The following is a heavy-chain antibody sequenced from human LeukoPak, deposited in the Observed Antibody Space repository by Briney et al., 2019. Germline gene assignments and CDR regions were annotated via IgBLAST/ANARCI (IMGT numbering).Heavy chain of an antibody. CDR2: ISCNSGSI. CDR3: AKVKYSSSWYGGDYFDY. Sequence: AGGSLRLSCASSGYTFDDYAIHWVPQAPGKGLEWVSGISCNSGSIGYGDYVKGRFTISRDNAKNSLYLEMNSLRAEDTALYYCAKVKYSSSWYGGDYFDYWGQGTLVTVSS. D-gene: IGHD6-13*01. J-gene: IGHJ4*02. V-gene: IGHV3-9*01. CDR1: GYTFDDYA.